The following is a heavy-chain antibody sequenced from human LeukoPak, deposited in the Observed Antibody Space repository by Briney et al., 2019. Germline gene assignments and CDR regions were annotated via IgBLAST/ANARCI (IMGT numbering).Heavy chain of an antibody. CDR1: GLIFSNFA. D-gene: IGHD2-8*02. J-gene: IGHJ4*02. Sequence: GGSLRLSCAASGLIFSNFAMNWVRQAAGRGLEWVSAISGSGGSTYYADSVKGGFTIHRDNSRHTLSMQMNRLRAAETAISSCAKSLVLGDASFDYWGQGTLVTVSS. CDR2: ISGSGGST. V-gene: IGHV3-23*01. CDR3: AKSLVLGDASFDY.